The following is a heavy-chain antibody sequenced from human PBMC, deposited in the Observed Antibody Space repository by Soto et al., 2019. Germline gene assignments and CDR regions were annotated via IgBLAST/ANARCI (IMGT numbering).Heavy chain of an antibody. Sequence: SETLSLTCAVTGASIGTSNWWSWVRQSPGKGLEWIGEIHDSGSTESNPSLKSRVTISLDKSKNQFSLNVSSVTAADTAVYYCARVPGPWGQGTLVTVSS. V-gene: IGHV4-4*02. CDR2: IHDSGST. CDR3: ARVPGP. CDR1: GASIGTSNW. J-gene: IGHJ5*02.